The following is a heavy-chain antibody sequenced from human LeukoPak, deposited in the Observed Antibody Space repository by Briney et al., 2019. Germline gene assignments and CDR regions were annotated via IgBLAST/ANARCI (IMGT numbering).Heavy chain of an antibody. CDR2: ISSGGSTI. J-gene: IGHJ6*03. V-gene: IGHV3-48*03. CDR1: GFTFSSYE. CDR3: ARITHYGDYGYYYYMDV. D-gene: IGHD4-17*01. Sequence: GGSLRLSCAASGFTFSSYEMNWVRQAPGKGLEWVSYISSGGSTIYYADSVKGRFTISRDNAKNSLYLQMNSLRAEDTAVYYCARITHYGDYGYYYYMDVWGKGTTVTISS.